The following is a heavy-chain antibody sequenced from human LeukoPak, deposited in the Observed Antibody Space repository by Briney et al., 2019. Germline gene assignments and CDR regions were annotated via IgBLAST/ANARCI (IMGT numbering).Heavy chain of an antibody. D-gene: IGHD6-13*01. CDR2: IRYDGSNQ. CDR3: AKDDSTSWYYFDY. J-gene: IGHJ4*02. Sequence: SGGPLRLSCAASRFTFSSYGMHWVRQAPGKGLQWVAYIRYDGSNQYYADSAKGRFTISRDNSKNTLYLQMNSLRSEDTAVYYCAKDDSTSWYYFDYWGQGTLVTVSS. V-gene: IGHV3-30*02. CDR1: RFTFSSYG.